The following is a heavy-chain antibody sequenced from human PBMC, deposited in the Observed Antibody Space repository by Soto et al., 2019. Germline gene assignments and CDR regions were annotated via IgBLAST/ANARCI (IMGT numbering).Heavy chain of an antibody. J-gene: IGHJ6*02. CDR2: MNHNSWNT. V-gene: IGHV1-8*01. CDR3: VRGDSKDCSNGVCSFFYNLDMDV. CDR1: RYTFTRYG. Sequence: GASAKVSCKAFRYTFTRYGIKRVRKANGQVLVGMGGMNHNSWNTGYAQKFQGRVTMTRNTSISTAYMELSSLRSEDTAIYYCVRGDSKDCSNGVCSFFYNLDMDVWGRVTRVTVSS. D-gene: IGHD2-8*01.